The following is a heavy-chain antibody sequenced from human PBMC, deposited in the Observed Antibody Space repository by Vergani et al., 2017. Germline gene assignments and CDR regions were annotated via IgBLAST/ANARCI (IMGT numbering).Heavy chain of an antibody. V-gene: IGHV3-30*02. CDR1: GFTLSNYD. D-gene: IGHD3-16*01. CDR2: MQFDGNNQ. Sequence: QVQLVESGGGVVQRGGSLRLSCATSGFTLSNYDMQWIRQGPGKGLEFVAFMQFDGNNQYYAYSVKGRFTLSRDFSKNTLYLQMNSLRTDDTATYYCAKHFRGWGIDYWGQGTQVIVSS. CDR3: AKHFRGWGIDY. J-gene: IGHJ4*02.